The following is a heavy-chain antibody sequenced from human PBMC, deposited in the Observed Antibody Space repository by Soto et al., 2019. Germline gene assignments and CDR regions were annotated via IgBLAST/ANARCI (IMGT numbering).Heavy chain of an antibody. CDR2: ISGSGGST. V-gene: IGHV3-23*01. Sequence: EVQLLESGGGLVQPGGSLRLSCAASGFTFSSYAMSWVRQAPGKGLEWVSAISGSGGSTYYADSVKGRFTISRDNSKNTLYLQMNSLRAEDTAVYYCAKESPNIVVVTATPYYFDYWGQGTLVTISS. D-gene: IGHD2-21*02. CDR3: AKESPNIVVVTATPYYFDY. CDR1: GFTFSSYA. J-gene: IGHJ4*02.